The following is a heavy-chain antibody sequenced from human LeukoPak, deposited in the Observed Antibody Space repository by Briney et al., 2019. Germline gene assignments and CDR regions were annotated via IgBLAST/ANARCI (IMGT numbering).Heavy chain of an antibody. J-gene: IGHJ4*02. CDR3: AKRGVGYCTSTSCFGY. CDR2: ISGSGGST. D-gene: IGHD2-2*01. V-gene: IGHV3-23*01. Sequence: GGSLRLSCAASGFTFSSYAMSWVRQAPGKGLEWVSAISGSGGSTYYADSVKGRFTISRDNSKNTLNLQMNSLRAEDTAVYYCAKRGVGYCTSTSCFGYWGQGTLVTVSS. CDR1: GFTFSSYA.